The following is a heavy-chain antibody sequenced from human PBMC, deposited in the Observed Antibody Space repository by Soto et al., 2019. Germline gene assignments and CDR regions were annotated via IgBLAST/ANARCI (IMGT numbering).Heavy chain of an antibody. D-gene: IGHD3-16*02. V-gene: IGHV4-59*01. Sequence: SETLSRTCTVSGGSISSDDWSCIRQPSGKGLEWIAYINYSRNTNYNPSLKSRVAISGDPSKNQFSLKLGSVGAADTAVYYLAGTVIGLFYYWGQGTLVTVS. CDR2: INYSRNT. J-gene: IGHJ4*02. CDR3: AGTVIGLFYY. CDR1: GGSISSDD.